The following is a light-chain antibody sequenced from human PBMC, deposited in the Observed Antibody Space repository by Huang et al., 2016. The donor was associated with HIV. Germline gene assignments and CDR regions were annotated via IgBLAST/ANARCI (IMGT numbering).Light chain of an antibody. V-gene: IGKV2-30*01. J-gene: IGKJ1*01. CDR1: QSLVYSDGNTY. CDR3: MQGTNWPWT. Sequence: DVVMTQSPLSLPVTLGQPASISCRSSQSLVYSDGNTYLNWFQQRPGQSPRRLLYKVSNRDSGVPDRFSGSGSVTDFTLKISRVEAEDVGVYYCMQGTNWPWTFGQGTKVEIK. CDR2: KVS.